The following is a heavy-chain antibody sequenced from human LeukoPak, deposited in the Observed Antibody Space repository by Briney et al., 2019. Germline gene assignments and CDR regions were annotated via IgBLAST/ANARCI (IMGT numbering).Heavy chain of an antibody. CDR1: GYTFTSYG. V-gene: IGHV1-18*01. Sequence: GASVKVSCKASGYTFTSYGISWVRQAPGQGLEWMGWISAYNGNTNYAQKLQGRVTMTTDTSTSTAYMELRSLRSDDTAVYYCARDRANYYDSSGYYYPFDYWGQGTLVTVSS. J-gene: IGHJ4*02. D-gene: IGHD3-22*01. CDR2: ISAYNGNT. CDR3: ARDRANYYDSSGYYYPFDY.